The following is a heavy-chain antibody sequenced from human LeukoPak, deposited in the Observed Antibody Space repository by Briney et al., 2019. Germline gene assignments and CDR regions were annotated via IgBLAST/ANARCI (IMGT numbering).Heavy chain of an antibody. J-gene: IGHJ4*02. Sequence: GGSLRLSCAASGFTFSSYSMNWVRQAPGKGLEWVSSISSSSSYIYYADSVKGRFTISRDNAKNSLYLQMNSLRAEDTAVYYCARSTCSSTSCYEALDHWGQGTLVTVSS. CDR3: ARSTCSSTSCYEALDH. CDR2: ISSSSSYI. D-gene: IGHD2-2*01. V-gene: IGHV3-21*01. CDR1: GFTFSSYS.